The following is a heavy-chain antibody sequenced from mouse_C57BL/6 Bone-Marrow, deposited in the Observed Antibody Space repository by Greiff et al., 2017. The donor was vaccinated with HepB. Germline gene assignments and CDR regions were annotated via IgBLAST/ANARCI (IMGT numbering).Heavy chain of an antibody. CDR2: INPSTGGT. CDR1: GYSFTGYY. Sequence: EVQLQQSGPELVKPGASVKISCKASGYSFTGYYMNWVKQSPEKSLEWIGEINPSTGGTTYNQKFKAKATLTVDKSSSTAYMQLKSLTSEDSAVYYGALDRSCPAWFAYWGQGTLVTVSA. CDR3: ALDRSCPAWFAY. J-gene: IGHJ3*01. D-gene: IGHD3-2*02. V-gene: IGHV1-42*01.